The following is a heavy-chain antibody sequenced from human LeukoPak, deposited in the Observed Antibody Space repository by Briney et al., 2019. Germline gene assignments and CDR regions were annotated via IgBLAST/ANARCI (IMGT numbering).Heavy chain of an antibody. CDR1: GYTFTSYY. CDR2: INPSGGST. D-gene: IGHD6-6*01. CDR3: ARWGIAARSRGNWFDP. J-gene: IGHJ5*02. V-gene: IGHV1-46*01. Sequence: ASVKVSCKASGYTFTSYYMHWVRQAPGQGLEWMGIINPSGGSTSYAQKFQGGVTMTRDMSTSTVYMELSSLRSEDTAVYYCARWGIAARSRGNWFDPWGQGTLVTVSS.